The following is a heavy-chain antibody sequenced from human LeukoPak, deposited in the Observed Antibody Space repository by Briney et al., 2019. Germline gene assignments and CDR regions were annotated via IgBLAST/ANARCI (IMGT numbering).Heavy chain of an antibody. D-gene: IGHD6-6*01. CDR3: ARGNIAARRGAFDI. Sequence: ASVKVSCKASGYSFSSYSITWVRQAPGQGLEWMGSISAYNGYTNSAQKFQGRVTMTTDTSTTTAHMEMTSLKSDDTAVYYCARGNIAARRGAFDIWGQGTMVIVSS. J-gene: IGHJ3*02. CDR1: GYSFSSYS. CDR2: ISAYNGYT. V-gene: IGHV1-18*04.